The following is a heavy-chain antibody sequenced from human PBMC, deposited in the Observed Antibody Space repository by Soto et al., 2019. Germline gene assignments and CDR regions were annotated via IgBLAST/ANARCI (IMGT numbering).Heavy chain of an antibody. J-gene: IGHJ3*02. Sequence: QVQLVQSGAEVKKPGSSVKVSCKASGGTFSRFSFNWVRQAPGQGLEWMGGIMPMFGTEKYAQKFQDKVTLTADESTGTAYMELSRLTSEDTAVYYCALDSLYRVDDFDSWGQGTLVTVSS. D-gene: IGHD2-2*02. CDR3: ALDSLYRVDDFDS. V-gene: IGHV1-69*12. CDR1: GGTFSRFS. CDR2: IMPMFGTE.